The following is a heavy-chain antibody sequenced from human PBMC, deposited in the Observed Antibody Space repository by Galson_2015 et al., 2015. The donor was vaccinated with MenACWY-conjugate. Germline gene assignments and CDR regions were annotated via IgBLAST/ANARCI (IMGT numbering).Heavy chain of an antibody. CDR2: IIPMFGTA. Sequence: SVKVSCKASGGTFSNYGISWVRQAPGQGLEWMGGIIPMFGTANPEQKFQGRVTITTDESTGTAYMELSSLTFEDTAAYYCARDRRRESAYHCYGMHVSGHGTAVTASS. CDR1: GGTFSNYG. V-gene: IGHV1-69*05. J-gene: IGHJ6*02. CDR3: ARDRRRESAYHCYGMHV.